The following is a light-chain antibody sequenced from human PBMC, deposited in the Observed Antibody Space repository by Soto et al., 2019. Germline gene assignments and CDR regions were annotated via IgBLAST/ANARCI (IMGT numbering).Light chain of an antibody. Sequence: EIVLTQSPATLSLSPGERATLSCRTSQSVGSSLAWYQQKPGQPPRLLIYDSSNRATGIPGRFSGSGSGTDFTLTISSLEPADFAVYYCQQRSLLFTFXGGPKADIK. V-gene: IGKV3-11*01. CDR1: QSVGSS. CDR3: QQRSLLFT. J-gene: IGKJ4*01. CDR2: DSS.